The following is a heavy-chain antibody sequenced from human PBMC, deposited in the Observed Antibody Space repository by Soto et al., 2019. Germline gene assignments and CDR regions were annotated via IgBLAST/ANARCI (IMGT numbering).Heavy chain of an antibody. D-gene: IGHD3-22*01. CDR3: ARDPDREYYYDSSGYW. J-gene: IGHJ4*02. Sequence: GGSLRLSCAASGFTFSSYSMNWVRQAPGKGLEWVSYISSSSSTIYYADSVKGRLTISRDNAKNSLYLQVNSLRDEDTSVYYCARDPDREYYYDSSGYWWGQGTLVTVSS. CDR2: ISSSSSTI. V-gene: IGHV3-48*02. CDR1: GFTFSSYS.